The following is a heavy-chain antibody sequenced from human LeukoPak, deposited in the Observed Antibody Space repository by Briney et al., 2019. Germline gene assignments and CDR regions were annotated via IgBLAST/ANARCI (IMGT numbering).Heavy chain of an antibody. V-gene: IGHV3-20*04. CDR2: ISWNSDST. J-gene: IGHJ5*02. D-gene: IGHD1-20*01. CDR1: GFTFGDYG. CDR3: ARDRRGITGTEWFDP. Sequence: GGSLRLSCEGSGFTFGDYGMSWVRQAPGKGPEWVAGISWNSDSTGYPDSVKGRFTISRDNAKNSLYLQMNSLRVEDTALYYCARDRRGITGTEWFDPWGQGTLVTVSS.